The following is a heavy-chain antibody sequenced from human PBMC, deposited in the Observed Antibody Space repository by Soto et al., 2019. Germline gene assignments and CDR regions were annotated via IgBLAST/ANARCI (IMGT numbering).Heavy chain of an antibody. J-gene: IGHJ4*02. CDR2: IYPGDSDT. Sequence: PGESLKISCKGSGYSFTSYWIGWVRQMPGKGLEWMGIIYPGDSDTRYSPSFQGQVTISADKSISTAHLQWSSLKASDTAMYYCARVRYSSSWFPYFDYWGQGTLVTVSS. D-gene: IGHD6-13*01. V-gene: IGHV5-51*01. CDR3: ARVRYSSSWFPYFDY. CDR1: GYSFTSYW.